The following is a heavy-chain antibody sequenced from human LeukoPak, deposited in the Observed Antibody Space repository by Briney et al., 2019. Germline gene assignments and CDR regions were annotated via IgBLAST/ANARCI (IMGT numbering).Heavy chain of an antibody. CDR2: ISYDGSNK. V-gene: IGHV3-30-3*01. CDR1: GFTFSSYA. D-gene: IGHD6-13*01. Sequence: GGSLRLSCAASGFTFSSYAMHWVRQAPGKGLEWVAVISYDGSNKYYADSVKGRFTISRDNSKNTLYLQMNSLRAEDTAVYYCARDLGFGSSWYSDYGMDVWGQGTTVTVSS. CDR3: ARDLGFGSSWYSDYGMDV. J-gene: IGHJ6*02.